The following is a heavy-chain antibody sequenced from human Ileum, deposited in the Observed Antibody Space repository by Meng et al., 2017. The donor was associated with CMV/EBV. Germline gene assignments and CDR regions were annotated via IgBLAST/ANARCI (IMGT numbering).Heavy chain of an antibody. J-gene: IGHJ4*02. Sequence: CVTSGFTFSSYTMNWVRQTPGEGLEWVSTIGDIYRGGNTHYADSVRGRFTVSRDDSRNIVFLQMNNLRAEDTGLYYCTTWISNHFDYWGQGTLVTVSS. CDR2: IGDIYRGGNT. V-gene: IGHV3-23*01. D-gene: IGHD5-12*01. CDR3: TTWISNHFDY. CDR1: GFTFSSYT.